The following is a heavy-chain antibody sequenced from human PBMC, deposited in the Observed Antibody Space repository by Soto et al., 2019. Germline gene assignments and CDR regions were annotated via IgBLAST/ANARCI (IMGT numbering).Heavy chain of an antibody. CDR3: ARGGSSSWVYYYYYMDV. CDR2: INHSGST. J-gene: IGHJ6*03. D-gene: IGHD6-13*01. V-gene: IGHV4-34*01. CDR1: GGSFSGYY. Sequence: PSETLSLTCAVYGGSFSGYYWSWIRQPPWKGLEWIGEINHSGSTNYNPSLKSRVTISVDTSKNQFSLKLSSVTAADTAVYYCARGGSSSWVYYYYYMDVWGKGTTVTVSS.